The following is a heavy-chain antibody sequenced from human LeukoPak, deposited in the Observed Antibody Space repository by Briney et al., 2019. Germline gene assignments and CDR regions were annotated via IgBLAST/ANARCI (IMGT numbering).Heavy chain of an antibody. CDR2: IYPGDSDT. D-gene: IGHD7-27*01. CDR1: GYIFTNYW. CDR3: ARRLTAEV. V-gene: IGHV5-51*01. J-gene: IGHJ4*02. Sequence: NPGESLKISCKASGYIFTNYWIGWVRQLPGEGLEWMGIIYPGDSDTRYSPSFQGQVTISADNSINTAYRQWSSLKASDTAIYYCARRLTAEVWGQGTLVTVSS.